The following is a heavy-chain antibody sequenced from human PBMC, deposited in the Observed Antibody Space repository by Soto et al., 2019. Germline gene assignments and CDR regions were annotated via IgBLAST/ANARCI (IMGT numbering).Heavy chain of an antibody. J-gene: IGHJ6*02. V-gene: IGHV3-30*18. Sequence: QPGGSLRLSCAASGFTFSSYGMHWVRQAPGKGLEWVAVISYDGSNKYYADSVKGRFTISRDNSKNTLYLQMNSLRAEDTAVYYCAKVSRSIAVAGYYYYGMDVWGQGTTVTVSS. CDR3: AKVSRSIAVAGYYYYGMDV. CDR1: GFTFSSYG. CDR2: ISYDGSNK. D-gene: IGHD6-19*01.